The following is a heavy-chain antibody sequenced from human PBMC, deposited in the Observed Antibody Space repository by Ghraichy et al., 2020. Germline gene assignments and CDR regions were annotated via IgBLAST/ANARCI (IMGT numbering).Heavy chain of an antibody. CDR1: GGSFSGYY. J-gene: IGHJ6*02. V-gene: IGHV4-34*01. CDR2: INHSGST. CDR3: ARIGLVNYYYYGMDV. Sequence: ETLSLTCAVYGGSFSGYYWSWIRQPPGKGLEWIGEINHSGSTNYNPSLKSRVTISVDTSKNQFSLKLSSVTAADTAVYYCARIGLVNYYYYGMDVWGQGTTVTVSS. D-gene: IGHD3/OR15-3a*01.